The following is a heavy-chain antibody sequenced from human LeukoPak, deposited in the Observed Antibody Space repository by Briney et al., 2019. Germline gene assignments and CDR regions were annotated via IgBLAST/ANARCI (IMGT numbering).Heavy chain of an antibody. CDR1: GFTFSNYA. CDR3: VRDRGYCSGGTCYALWDY. CDR2: IKEDGGEK. Sequence: GGSLRLSCTASGFTFSNYAMNWVRQAPGKGLEWVAHIKEDGGEKYHVDPVKGRFTISRDNAKNSLYLQMNSLRAEDTAMYYCVRDRGYCSGGTCYALWDYWGQGTLVTVSS. D-gene: IGHD2-15*01. V-gene: IGHV3-7*01. J-gene: IGHJ4*02.